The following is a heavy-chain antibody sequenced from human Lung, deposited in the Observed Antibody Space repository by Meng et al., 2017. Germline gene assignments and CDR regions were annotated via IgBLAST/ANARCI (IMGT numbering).Heavy chain of an antibody. Sequence: VRVGESGAEVKKPGAPVKVSCKASGYTFPDYWLNWVRRAPGQGLEWMGRINPKSGDTHYAQRFQGRVTMTGDTSISTAYMELSGLRSDDTAMYYCARDEDISAAGKLFGDYWGQGTLVTVSS. CDR3: ARDEDISAAGKLFGDY. J-gene: IGHJ4*02. V-gene: IGHV1-2*06. CDR1: GYTFPDYW. CDR2: INPKSGDT. D-gene: IGHD6-13*01.